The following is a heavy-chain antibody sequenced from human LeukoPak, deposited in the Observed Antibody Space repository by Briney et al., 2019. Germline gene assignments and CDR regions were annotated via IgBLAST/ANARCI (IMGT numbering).Heavy chain of an antibody. D-gene: IGHD3-3*01. CDR3: TRTSTIFGVVTNFDY. J-gene: IGHJ4*02. Sequence: PGRSLRLSCTASGFTFGDYAMSWVRQAPGKGLEWVGFIRSKAYGGTTEYAASVKRRFTMSRIDSKSIAYLQMNSLKTEDTAVYYCTRTSTIFGVVTNFDYWGEGSLVTASS. V-gene: IGHV3-49*04. CDR2: IRSKAYGGTT. CDR1: GFTFGDYA.